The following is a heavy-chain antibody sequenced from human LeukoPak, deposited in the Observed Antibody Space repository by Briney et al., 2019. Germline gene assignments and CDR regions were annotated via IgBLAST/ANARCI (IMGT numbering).Heavy chain of an antibody. V-gene: IGHV4-59*01. J-gene: IGHJ6*03. D-gene: IGHD3-3*01. CDR1: GYSISSYY. CDR3: ARGTYDFWSGYYTEPYYYYYMDV. Sequence: SETLSLTCAVSGYSISSYYWSWIRQPPGKGLEWIGYIYYSGSTDYNPSLKSRVTISVDTSKNQFSLKLSSVTAADTAVYYCARGTYDFWSGYYTEPYYYYYMDVWGKGTTVTVSS. CDR2: IYYSGST.